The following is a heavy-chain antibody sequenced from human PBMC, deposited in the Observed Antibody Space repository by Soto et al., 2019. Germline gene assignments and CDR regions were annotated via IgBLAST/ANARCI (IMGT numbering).Heavy chain of an antibody. CDR2: ISSNGGST. V-gene: IGHV3-64*01. J-gene: IGHJ6*02. CDR1: GFTFSSYA. D-gene: IGHD5-12*01. Sequence: EVQLVESGGGLVQPGGSLRLSCAASGFTFSSYAMHWVRQAPGKGLEYVSAISSNGGSTYYANSVKGRFTISRDNSKNTLYLQMGSLRAEDMAVYYCASAVDIVATIKSRGYYYSYGMDVWGQGTTVTVSS. CDR3: ASAVDIVATIKSRGYYYSYGMDV.